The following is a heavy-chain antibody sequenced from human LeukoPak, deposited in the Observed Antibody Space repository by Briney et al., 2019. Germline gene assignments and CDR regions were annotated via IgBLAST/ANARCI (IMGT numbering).Heavy chain of an antibody. CDR2: INHSGST. CDR3: ARVVQGFDDFEI. D-gene: IGHD2-2*01. V-gene: IGHV4-4*02. J-gene: IGHJ3*02. CDR1: GGSISSSNW. Sequence: SGTLSLTCAVSGGSISSSNWWSWVRQPPGKGLEWIGEINHSGSTNYNPSLKNRVTISVDTSKNQFSLKLSSVTAADTAVYYCARVVQGFDDFEIWGQGTMVTVSS.